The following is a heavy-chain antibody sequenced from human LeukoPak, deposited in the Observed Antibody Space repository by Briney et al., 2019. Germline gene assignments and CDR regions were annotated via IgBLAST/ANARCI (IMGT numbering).Heavy chain of an antibody. V-gene: IGHV3-23*01. CDR2: ISRSGGTA. Sequence: GGSLRLSCAVSGFTFSDYAMTWVRQAPGKGPEWVAGISRSGGTAHYADSVKGRFTISRDNSKNTLYMQMDTLRVEDTAVYYCARDHKMATVTDYWGQGILVTVSS. CDR1: GFTFSDYA. J-gene: IGHJ4*02. D-gene: IGHD5-24*01. CDR3: ARDHKMATVTDY.